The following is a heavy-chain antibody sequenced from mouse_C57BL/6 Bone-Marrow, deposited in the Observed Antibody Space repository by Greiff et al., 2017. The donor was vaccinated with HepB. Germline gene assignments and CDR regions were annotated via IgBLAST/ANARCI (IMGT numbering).Heavy chain of an antibody. Sequence: QVQLQQPGAELVKPGASVKMSCKASGYTFTSYGISWVKQRTGQGLEWIGEIYPRSGNTYYNEKFKGKATLTADKSSSTAYMELRSLTSEDSAVYFCARGTMVTTGVAYWGQGTLVTVSA. CDR2: IYPRSGNT. CDR1: GYTFTSYG. CDR3: ARGTMVTTGVAY. D-gene: IGHD2-2*01. V-gene: IGHV1-81*01. J-gene: IGHJ3*01.